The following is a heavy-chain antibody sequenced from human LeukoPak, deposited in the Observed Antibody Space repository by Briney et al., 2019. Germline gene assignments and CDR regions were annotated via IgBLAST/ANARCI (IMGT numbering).Heavy chain of an antibody. Sequence: SETLSLTCTVSGDSISSYYWSWIRQPAGKGLKWIGRIYTSGSTKYNPSLKSRVTMSVDTSKNQFSLKLSSVTAADTAVYYCVRGPYSTGTYSGYFDYWGQGTLVTVSS. CDR3: VRGPYSTGTYSGYFDY. J-gene: IGHJ4*02. CDR1: GDSISSYY. V-gene: IGHV4-4*07. CDR2: IYTSGST. D-gene: IGHD2-21*01.